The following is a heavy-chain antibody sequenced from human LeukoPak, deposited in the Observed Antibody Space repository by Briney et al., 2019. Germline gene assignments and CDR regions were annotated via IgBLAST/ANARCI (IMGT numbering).Heavy chain of an antibody. J-gene: IGHJ6*02. CDR2: ISGSGGST. Sequence: GGSLRLSCAASGFIFSSYGMSWVRQAPGKGLEWVSIISGSGGSTFYADPVKGRFTISRDNSKNTLYLQMNRLRAEDTAVYYCAKGGSGSYHYYFGMDVWGQGTTVSVSS. V-gene: IGHV3-23*01. CDR1: GFIFSSYG. D-gene: IGHD3-10*01. CDR3: AKGGSGSYHYYFGMDV.